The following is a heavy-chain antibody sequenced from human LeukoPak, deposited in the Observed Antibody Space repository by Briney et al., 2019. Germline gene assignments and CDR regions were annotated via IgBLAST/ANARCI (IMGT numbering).Heavy chain of an antibody. D-gene: IGHD2-2*02. Sequence: ASVKVSCKASGYTFTGYYMHWVRQAPGQGLEWMGWINPNSGGTNYAQRFQGRVTMTRDTFISTAYMELSRLRSDDTAVYYCARDVTDIVVVPAAIGEYRYYFDYWGQGTLVTDSS. CDR1: GYTFTGYY. CDR3: ARDVTDIVVVPAAIGEYRYYFDY. CDR2: INPNSGGT. J-gene: IGHJ4*02. V-gene: IGHV1-2*02.